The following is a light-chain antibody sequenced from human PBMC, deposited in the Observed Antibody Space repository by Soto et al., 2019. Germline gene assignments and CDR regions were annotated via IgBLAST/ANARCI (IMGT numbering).Light chain of an antibody. J-gene: IGLJ2*01. CDR2: TNN. Sequence: QSVLTQPPSASGTPGQGVIISGSGSSSNIGINPVNWYQQLPGTAPKLLIYTNNQRPSGVPDRFSGSKSGTSASLAISGLHSEDEGDYYCAAWDDSLNGVIFGGGTKLTVL. V-gene: IGLV1-44*01. CDR3: AAWDDSLNGVI. CDR1: SSNIGINP.